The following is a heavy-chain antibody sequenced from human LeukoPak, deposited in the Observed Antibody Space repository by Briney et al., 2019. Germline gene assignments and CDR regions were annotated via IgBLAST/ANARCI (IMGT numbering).Heavy chain of an antibody. CDR2: IYPSDSDT. J-gene: IGHJ4*02. V-gene: IGHV5-51*01. CDR1: EYSFATYW. D-gene: IGHD1-26*01. Sequence: GESLKISCQGSEYSFATYWIAWLRKMPGKGLEWMGIIYPSDSDTRYSPSFQGQVTISADKSIKTAYLQWSSLKASDTAMYYCARPLQGIVGATGFDYWGQGTLVTVSS. CDR3: ARPLQGIVGATGFDY.